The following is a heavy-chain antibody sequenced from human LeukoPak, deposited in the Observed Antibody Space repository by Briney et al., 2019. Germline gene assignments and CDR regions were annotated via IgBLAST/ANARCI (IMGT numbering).Heavy chain of an antibody. Sequence: PSETLSLTCTVSGGAISSSSYYWGWIRQPPGKGLEWIGSIYYSGSTYYNPSLKSRATISVDRSKNQFSLRLSSVTAADTAVYYCARRFRSYLVAPFDIQGQGTMVTVSS. CDR2: IYYSGST. CDR1: GGAISSSSYY. J-gene: IGHJ3*02. D-gene: IGHD3-10*01. V-gene: IGHV4-39*01. CDR3: ARRFRSYLVAPFDI.